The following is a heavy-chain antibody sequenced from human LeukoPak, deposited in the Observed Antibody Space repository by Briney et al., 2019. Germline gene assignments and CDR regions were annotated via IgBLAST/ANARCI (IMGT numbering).Heavy chain of an antibody. J-gene: IGHJ4*02. CDR1: GFTFSSYG. V-gene: IGHV3-30*03. D-gene: IGHD1-26*01. CDR2: ISYDGSNK. Sequence: PGRSLRLSCAASGFTFSSYGMHWFRQAPGKGLEWVAVISYDGSNKYYADSVKGRFTISRDNSKNTLYLQMNSLRAEDTAVYYCATRWSYSSDYWGQGTLVTVSS. CDR3: ATRWSYSSDY.